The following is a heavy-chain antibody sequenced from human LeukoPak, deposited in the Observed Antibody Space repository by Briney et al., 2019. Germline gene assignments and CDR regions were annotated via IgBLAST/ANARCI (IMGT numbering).Heavy chain of an antibody. CDR3: AKNTAMVTSDY. CDR2: IKQDGSEK. Sequence: GGSLRLSCAASGFTFSSYWMSWVRQAPGKGLEWVANIKQDGSEKYYVDSVKGRFTISRDNAKNSLYLQMNSLRAEDTAVYYCAKNTAMVTSDYWGQGTLVTVSS. V-gene: IGHV3-7*01. D-gene: IGHD5-18*01. CDR1: GFTFSSYW. J-gene: IGHJ4*02.